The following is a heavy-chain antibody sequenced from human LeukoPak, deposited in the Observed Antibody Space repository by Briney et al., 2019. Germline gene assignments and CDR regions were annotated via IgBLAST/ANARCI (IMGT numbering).Heavy chain of an antibody. CDR3: AHAYYDILTGYSPNWFDP. D-gene: IGHD3-9*01. Sequence: SGPTLGTPTQTLTLTCTSSGFSLSTSGVGVGWIRQPPVKALELLALIYWDDDKRYSPSPKSRPTITTDTSKNQVVLTMTNMDPVDTATYYCAHAYYDILTGYSPNWFDPWGQGTLGTVSS. V-gene: IGHV2-5*02. J-gene: IGHJ5*02. CDR2: IYWDDDK. CDR1: GFSLSTSGVG.